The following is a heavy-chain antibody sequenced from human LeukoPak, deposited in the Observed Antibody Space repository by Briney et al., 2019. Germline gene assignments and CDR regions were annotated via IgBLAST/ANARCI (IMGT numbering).Heavy chain of an antibody. D-gene: IGHD2-15*01. Sequence: ASVKVSCKASGYTFTSYGISWVRQAPGQGLEWMGWISAYNGNTNYAQKLQGRVTMTTDTSTSTAYMELRSLRSDDTAVYYCARDGRRYCSGGSCYSGDGYWGQGTLVTVSS. J-gene: IGHJ4*02. V-gene: IGHV1-18*01. CDR3: ARDGRRYCSGGSCYSGDGY. CDR1: GYTFTSYG. CDR2: ISAYNGNT.